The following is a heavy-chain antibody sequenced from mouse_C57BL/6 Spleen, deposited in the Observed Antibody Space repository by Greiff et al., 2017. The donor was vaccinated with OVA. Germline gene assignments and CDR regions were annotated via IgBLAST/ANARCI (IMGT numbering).Heavy chain of an antibody. CDR2: INPGSGGT. V-gene: IGHV1-54*01. Sequence: QVQLQQSGAELVRPGTSVKVSCKASGYAFTNYLIEWVKQRPGQGLEWIGVINPGSGGTNYNEKFKGKATLTADKSSSTAYMQLSSLTSEDSAVYFCARSGDYDYFAYWGQGTLVTVSA. D-gene: IGHD2-4*01. CDR3: ARSGDYDYFAY. J-gene: IGHJ3*01. CDR1: GYAFTNYL.